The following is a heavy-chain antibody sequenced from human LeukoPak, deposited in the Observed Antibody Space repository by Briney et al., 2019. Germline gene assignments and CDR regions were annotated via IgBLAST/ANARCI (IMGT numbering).Heavy chain of an antibody. CDR1: GFTFSSYS. J-gene: IGHJ6*02. CDR2: ISSSSSYI. CDR3: ARYTVVPAAMLGADYYYYGMDV. Sequence: PGGSLRLSCAASGFTFSSYSMNCVRHAPGKGREWVSSISSSSSYIYYADSVKGRFTISRDNAKNSLYLQMNSLRAEDTAVYYCARYTVVPAAMLGADYYYYGMDVWGQGTTVTVSS. D-gene: IGHD2-2*01. V-gene: IGHV3-21*01.